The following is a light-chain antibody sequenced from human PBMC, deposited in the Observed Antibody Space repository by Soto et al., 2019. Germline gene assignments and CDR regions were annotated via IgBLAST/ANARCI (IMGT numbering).Light chain of an antibody. J-gene: IGKJ3*01. V-gene: IGKV2-24*01. CDR1: QSLLHSDGNTY. CDR3: LQATQFPIT. CDR2: KVF. Sequence: DIVMTQTPLSSPVTLGQPASISCRSSQSLLHSDGNTYLSWLQQRPGQPPRLLICKVFNRFSGEPDRFSGSGAGTDFVLKISRVEAEDVGIYYCLQATQFPITFGPGTKVDI.